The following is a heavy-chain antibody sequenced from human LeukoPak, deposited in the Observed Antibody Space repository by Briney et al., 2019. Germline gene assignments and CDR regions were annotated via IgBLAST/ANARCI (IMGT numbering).Heavy chain of an antibody. CDR2: VHLGGRT. V-gene: IGHV4-4*02. CDR3: AREGGFYRPLDY. D-gene: IGHD3-3*01. Sequence: SETLSLTCAGSGVSVTSTNWWTWVRQPPGKGLEWIGEVHLGGRTNYNPSLTGRLTMSVDLYENHISLKMTSVTAADTAVYYCAREGGFYRPLDYSGQGMLVTVSS. J-gene: IGHJ4*02. CDR1: GVSVTSTNW.